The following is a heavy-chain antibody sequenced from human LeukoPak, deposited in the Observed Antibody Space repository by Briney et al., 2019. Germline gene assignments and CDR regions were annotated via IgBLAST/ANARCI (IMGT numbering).Heavy chain of an antibody. J-gene: IGHJ4*02. CDR3: TRDTGCPGGTCYSFYDY. V-gene: IGHV3-7*01. CDR1: GFTFSNYW. D-gene: IGHD2-15*01. CDR2: IKQEGTEK. Sequence: QPGRCLRLSCAASGFTFSNYWMTWVRQAPGRGLEWVANIKQEGTEKYYVGCVKARFTISRENAENSLYLQRKSLRAEDTAVYYCTRDTGCPGGTCYSFYDYWGQGSLVTAYS.